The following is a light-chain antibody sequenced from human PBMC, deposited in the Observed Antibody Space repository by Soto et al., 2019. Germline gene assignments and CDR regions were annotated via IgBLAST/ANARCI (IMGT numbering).Light chain of an antibody. CDR1: SSNIGRDY. J-gene: IGLJ1*01. CDR3: AAWDDSLSGYV. CDR2: SNN. Sequence: QSVLTQPPSASGTPGQRVTISCSGSSSNIGRDYVNWYQHLPGTAPKLLISSNNLRPSGVPDRFSGSKSGTSASLAISGLRSEDEADYYCAAWDDSLSGYVFGTGTKLTVL. V-gene: IGLV1-47*02.